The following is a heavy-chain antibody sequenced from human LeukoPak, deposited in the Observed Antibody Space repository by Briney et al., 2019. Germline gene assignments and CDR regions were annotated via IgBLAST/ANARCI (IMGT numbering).Heavy chain of an antibody. CDR2: ISSSSSYI. CDR3: ARTTPFQIYDILAGSRYDAFDI. CDR1: GFTFSSHN. D-gene: IGHD3-9*01. V-gene: IGHV3-21*01. J-gene: IGHJ3*02. Sequence: GGSLRLSCAASGFTFSSHNINWDRQAPGKGLEWVSSISSSSSYIYHADSVKGRFTISRDNAKNTLYLQMNSLRAEDTAVYYCARTTPFQIYDILAGSRYDAFDIWGQGTMVTVSS.